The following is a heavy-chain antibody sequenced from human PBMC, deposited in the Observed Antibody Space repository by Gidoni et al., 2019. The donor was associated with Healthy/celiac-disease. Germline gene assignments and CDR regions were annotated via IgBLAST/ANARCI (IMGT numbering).Heavy chain of an antibody. CDR3: AKSYGRGDWGSYRYGCFDY. V-gene: IGHV1-24*01. Sequence: QVQLVQSGAEVKKPGASVKVSCKVSGYTLTELSMHGVRQAPGKGLEWMGGFDPEDGETIYAQKFQGRVTMTEDTSTDTAYMELSSLRSEDTAVYYCAKSYGRGDWGSYRYGCFDYWGQGTLVTVSS. J-gene: IGHJ4*02. CDR2: FDPEDGET. CDR1: GYTLTELS. D-gene: IGHD3-16*02.